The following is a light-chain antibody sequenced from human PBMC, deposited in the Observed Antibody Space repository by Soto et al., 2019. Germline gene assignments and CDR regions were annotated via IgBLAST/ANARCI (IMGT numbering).Light chain of an antibody. CDR2: DAS. J-gene: IGKJ4*01. CDR3: QQYNNWPPLT. V-gene: IGKV3-11*01. Sequence: EIVLTQSPATLSLSPGERATLSCRASQSVSSYLAWYQQKPGQAPRLLIYDASNRATGIPARFSGSGSGTEFTLTISSLQSEDLAVYYCQQYNNWPPLTFGGGTKVEIK. CDR1: QSVSSY.